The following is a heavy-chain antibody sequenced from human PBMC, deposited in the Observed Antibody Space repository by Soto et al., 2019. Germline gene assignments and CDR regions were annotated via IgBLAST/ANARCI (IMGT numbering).Heavy chain of an antibody. CDR3: ARSRVGRPLDI. Sequence: GASVKVSCKASRYTFTNFYIHWLRQAPGQGLEWMGIINPSGGSTTYPQKFQGRVTMTRGTSTSTVHMELLTLRSEDTAVYYCARSRVGRPLDIWGPGTTVTVSS. V-gene: IGHV1-46*01. D-gene: IGHD1-26*01. J-gene: IGHJ6*02. CDR1: RYTFTNFY. CDR2: INPSGGST.